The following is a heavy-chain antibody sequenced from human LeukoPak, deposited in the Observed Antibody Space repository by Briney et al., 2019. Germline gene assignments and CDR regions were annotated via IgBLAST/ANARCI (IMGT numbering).Heavy chain of an antibody. D-gene: IGHD3-10*01. Sequence: SETLSLTCAVYGGSFSGYYWSWIRQPPGKGLEWIGEINHSGSTNYNPSLKSRVTISVDTSKNQFSLKLSSVTAADTAVYYCAGHYYGSGSPDYWGQGTLVTVSS. CDR3: AGHYYGSGSPDY. CDR1: GGSFSGYY. CDR2: INHSGST. V-gene: IGHV4-34*01. J-gene: IGHJ4*02.